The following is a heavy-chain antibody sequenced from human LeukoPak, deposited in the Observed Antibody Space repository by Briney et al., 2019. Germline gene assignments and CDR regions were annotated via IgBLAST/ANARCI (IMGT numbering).Heavy chain of an antibody. J-gene: IGHJ3*02. D-gene: IGHD3-22*01. Sequence: SETLSLTCAVSGGSISGHYWSWIRQPPGKGLDWIGYVYYSGKTYYSSSLRSRLTISVDTSKSHFSLKLTSVTAADTAVYYCARLLDNDSSGDPDTFDMWGQGTTVTVSS. V-gene: IGHV4-59*11. CDR3: ARLLDNDSSGDPDTFDM. CDR1: GGSISGHY. CDR2: VYYSGKT.